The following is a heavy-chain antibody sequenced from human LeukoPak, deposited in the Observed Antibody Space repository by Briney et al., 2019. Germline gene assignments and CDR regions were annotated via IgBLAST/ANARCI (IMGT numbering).Heavy chain of an antibody. CDR2: IYDSGST. V-gene: IGHV4-39*01. Sequence: SETLSLTCTVSGGSIRSSYYYWGWIRQPPGKGLEWIGSIYDSGSTYYNPSLKSRVTISVDTSKNQFSLKLNSVTAADTAVYYCARQVTFGYAYAYYFDYWGQGSLVTVSS. CDR1: GGSIRSSYYY. CDR3: ARQVTFGYAYAYYFDY. D-gene: IGHD5-18*01. J-gene: IGHJ4*02.